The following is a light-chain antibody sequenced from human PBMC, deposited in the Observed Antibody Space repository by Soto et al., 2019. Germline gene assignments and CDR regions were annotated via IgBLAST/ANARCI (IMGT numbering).Light chain of an antibody. Sequence: QSALTQPPSASGSPGQSVTISCTGTSSDVGNYVSWYQQHPDKAPKLMIYEVSKRPSGVPDRFSGSKSGNTASLSVSGLQAEDEADYYCSSYTSSSTWVFGGGTKVTVL. CDR1: SSDVGNY. J-gene: IGLJ3*02. CDR2: EVS. V-gene: IGLV2-8*01. CDR3: SSYTSSSTWV.